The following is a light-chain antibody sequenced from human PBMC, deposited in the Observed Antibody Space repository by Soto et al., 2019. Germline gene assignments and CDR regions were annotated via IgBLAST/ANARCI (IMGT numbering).Light chain of an antibody. J-gene: IGKJ4*01. Sequence: DIQMTQSPSSLSASVGDRVTITCRASQSISSYLNWYQQKPGRAPRVLIYDASNLETGVPSRFSGSGSGTDFTFIISSLQPEDIGTYYCQQYNNLPLTFGGGTRVEVK. CDR3: QQYNNLPLT. V-gene: IGKV1-33*01. CDR2: DAS. CDR1: QSISSY.